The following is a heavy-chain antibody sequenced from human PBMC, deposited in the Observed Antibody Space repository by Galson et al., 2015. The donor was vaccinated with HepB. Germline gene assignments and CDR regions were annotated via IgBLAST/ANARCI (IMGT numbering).Heavy chain of an antibody. CDR2: ISYDGSNK. V-gene: IGHV3-30*18. J-gene: IGHJ5*02. Sequence: SLRLSCAASGFTFRSYGMHWVRQAPGKGLEWVAVISYDGSNKYYADSVKGRFTISRDNSKNTLYLQMNSLRAEDTAVYYCAKGFRRDYDFGSGYLRPANNWFDPWGQGTLVTVSS. D-gene: IGHD3-3*01. CDR1: GFTFRSYG. CDR3: AKGFRRDYDFGSGYLRPANNWFDP.